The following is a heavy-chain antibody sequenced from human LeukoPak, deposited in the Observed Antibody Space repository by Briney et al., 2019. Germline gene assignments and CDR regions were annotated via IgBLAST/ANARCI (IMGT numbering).Heavy chain of an antibody. J-gene: IGHJ4*02. Sequence: SETLSLTCAVYGGSFSGYFWSWIRQSPEKGLEWIGEITHSGSPDYNPSLSSRVTISVDTSRNQFSLKLSSVTAADTAVYYCVRESEQRDKRRYATGYDYWGQGTLVTVSS. CDR1: GGSFSGYF. CDR3: VRESEQRDKRRYATGYDY. D-gene: IGHD3-9*01. V-gene: IGHV4-34*01. CDR2: ITHSGSP.